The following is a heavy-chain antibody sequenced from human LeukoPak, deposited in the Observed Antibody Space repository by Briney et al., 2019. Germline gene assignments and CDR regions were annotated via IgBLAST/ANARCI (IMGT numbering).Heavy chain of an antibody. D-gene: IGHD3-10*01. J-gene: IGHJ5*02. CDR3: ARGRNPLLWFGELSPWFDP. V-gene: IGHV4-34*01. CDR2: INHSGST. CDR1: GGSSSGYY. Sequence: PSETLSLTCAVYGGSSSGYYWSWIRQPPGEGLEWIGEINHSGSTNYNPSLKSRVTISVDTSKNQFSLKLSSVTAADTAVYYCARGRNPLLWFGELSPWFDPWGQGTLVTVSS.